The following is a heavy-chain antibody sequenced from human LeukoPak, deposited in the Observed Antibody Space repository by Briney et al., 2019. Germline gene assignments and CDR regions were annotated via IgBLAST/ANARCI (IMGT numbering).Heavy chain of an antibody. CDR1: GFTFSSYE. CDR3: ARDYGRWLQAAGEFDY. D-gene: IGHD5-24*01. J-gene: IGHJ4*02. Sequence: AGGSLRLSCAASGFTFSSYEMNWVRQAPGKGLEWVSYISSSGSTIYYADSVKGRFTISRDNAKNSLYLQMNSLRAEDTAVYYCARDYGRWLQAAGEFDYWGQGTLVTVSS. V-gene: IGHV3-48*03. CDR2: ISSSGSTI.